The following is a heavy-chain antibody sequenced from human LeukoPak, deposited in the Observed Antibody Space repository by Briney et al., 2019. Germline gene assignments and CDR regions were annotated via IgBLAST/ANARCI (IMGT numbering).Heavy chain of an antibody. CDR1: GYTFTGYY. Sequence: ASVKVSCKASGYTFTGYYMHWVRQAPAQGLEWMGWINPNSGGTNYAQKFQGWVTMTRDTSISTAYMELSRLRSDDTAVYYCARAGRVEDYGLLSCINWGQGTLVTVSS. V-gene: IGHV1-2*04. CDR2: INPNSGGT. D-gene: IGHD2-2*01. CDR3: ARAGRVEDYGLLSCIN. J-gene: IGHJ4*02.